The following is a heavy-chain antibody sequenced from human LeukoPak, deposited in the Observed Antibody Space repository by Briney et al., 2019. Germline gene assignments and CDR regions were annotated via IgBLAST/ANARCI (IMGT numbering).Heavy chain of an antibody. J-gene: IGHJ4*02. Sequence: IPGGSLRLSCAASGFTFSSYSMNWVRQAPGKGLEWVSSISSSSSYIYYADSVKGRFTISRDNAKNSLYLQMNSLRAEDTAVYYCARGRIGGYGSGSTDDYWGQGTLVTVSS. CDR3: ARGRIGGYGSGSTDDY. CDR2: ISSSSSYI. CDR1: GFTFSSYS. D-gene: IGHD3-10*01. V-gene: IGHV3-21*01.